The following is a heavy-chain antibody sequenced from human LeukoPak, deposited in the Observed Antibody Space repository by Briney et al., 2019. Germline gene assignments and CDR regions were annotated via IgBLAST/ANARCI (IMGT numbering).Heavy chain of an antibody. CDR2: ITPIFGTA. V-gene: IGHV1-69*05. J-gene: IGHJ4*02. Sequence: SVKVSCKASGGTFSSYAISWVRQAPGQGLEWMGGITPIFGTANYAQKFQGRVTITTDESTSTAYMELSSLRSEDTAVYYCASCPLEYSSSSGHSFYYWGQGTLVTVSS. CDR3: ASCPLEYSSSSGHSFYY. CDR1: GGTFSSYA. D-gene: IGHD6-6*01.